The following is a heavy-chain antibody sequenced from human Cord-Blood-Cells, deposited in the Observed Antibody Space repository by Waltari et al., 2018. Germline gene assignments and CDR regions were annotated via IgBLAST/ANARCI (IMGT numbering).Heavy chain of an antibody. J-gene: IGHJ3*02. D-gene: IGHD6-6*01. CDR3: ARDLEGGYSSSSGAFDI. CDR2: INPNSGGT. V-gene: IGHV1-2*02. CDR1: GYTFTGYY. Sequence: QVQLVQSGAEVKKPGASVKVSCKASGYTFTGYYMHWVRQAPGQGLEWMGWINPNSGGTNYAQKFQGRVTMTRDTSISTAYMELSRLRSDDTAVYYCARDLEGGYSSSSGAFDIWGQGTMVTVSS.